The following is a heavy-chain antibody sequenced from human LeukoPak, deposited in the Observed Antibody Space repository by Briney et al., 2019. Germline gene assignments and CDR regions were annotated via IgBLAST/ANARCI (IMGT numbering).Heavy chain of an antibody. J-gene: IGHJ4*02. CDR3: ARTPIYYFDNSGYYN. V-gene: IGHV4-4*07. Sequence: PSETLSLTRTVSGGSINNYYWSWIRQPAGKGLKWIGLIYSSGSTSYNPSLKSRVTMSVDTSKKQFSLRLSSVTAADTAVYYCARTPIYYFDNSGYYNWGQGTLVTVSS. CDR2: IYSSGST. D-gene: IGHD3-22*01. CDR1: GGSINNYY.